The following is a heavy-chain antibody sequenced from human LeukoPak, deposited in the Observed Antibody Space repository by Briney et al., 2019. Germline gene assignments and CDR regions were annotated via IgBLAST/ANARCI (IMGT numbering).Heavy chain of an antibody. CDR1: GFTFSSYA. CDR2: IYRGGHT. V-gene: IGHV3-23*03. CDR3: ATFSYAGNAGGSAGS. Sequence: GGSLRLSWTAAGFTFSSYAMTWVRQAPGKGLEWVSVIYRGGHTYYADSVKGRFSISRDISKNTVYLQMNSLRAEDTAVYYCATFSYAGNAGGSAGSWGQGTLVTVSS. D-gene: IGHD4-23*01. J-gene: IGHJ5*02.